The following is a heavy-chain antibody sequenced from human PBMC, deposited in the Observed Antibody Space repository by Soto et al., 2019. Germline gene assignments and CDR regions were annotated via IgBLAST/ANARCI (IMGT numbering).Heavy chain of an antibody. D-gene: IGHD6-19*01. CDR3: ARGEPIWVAVAGPDDAFDI. V-gene: IGHV1-18*01. CDR1: GYTFTSYG. Sequence: QVQLVQSGAEVKKPGASVKVSCKASGYTFTSYGISWVRQAPGQGLEWMGWISAYNGNTNYAQNLQGRVTMTTDTSTSTAYMELRSLRSDDTAVYYCARGEPIWVAVAGPDDAFDIWGQGTMVTVSS. J-gene: IGHJ3*02. CDR2: ISAYNGNT.